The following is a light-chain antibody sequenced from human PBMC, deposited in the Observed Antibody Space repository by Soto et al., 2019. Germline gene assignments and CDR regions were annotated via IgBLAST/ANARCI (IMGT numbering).Light chain of an antibody. Sequence: QSALTQPASVSGSPGQSITISCTGTSSDVGAYNYVSWYQQHPGKVPKLMIYDVSDRPSGVSNRFSGSKSGNTASLTISGLQAEDVAAYYCSSFTRSNSYVFGTGTKVTVL. CDR1: SSDVGAYNY. CDR2: DVS. CDR3: SSFTRSNSYV. J-gene: IGLJ1*01. V-gene: IGLV2-14*03.